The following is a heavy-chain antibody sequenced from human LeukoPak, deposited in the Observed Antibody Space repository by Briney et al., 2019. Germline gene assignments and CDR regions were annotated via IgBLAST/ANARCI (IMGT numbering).Heavy chain of an antibody. V-gene: IGHV4-39*01. CDR2: ICYSGST. CDR1: GCSISSSSYY. D-gene: IGHD3-10*01. J-gene: IGHJ4*02. Sequence: SETLSLTCTVSGCSISSSSYYWGWLGPPPGKGLVWIGSICYSGSTYSNPSLKSRVTISVDTSKNQFSLTLTSVTAANTAVYYCERPLRGPAGIFDFWGQGTLVTVSS. CDR3: ERPLRGPAGIFDF.